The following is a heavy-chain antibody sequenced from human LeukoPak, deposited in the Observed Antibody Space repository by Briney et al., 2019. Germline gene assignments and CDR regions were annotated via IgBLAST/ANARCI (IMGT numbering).Heavy chain of an antibody. CDR3: ASSYEDYVWGSSRFDD. V-gene: IGHV1-18*01. CDR1: GYTFTRYV. Sequence: EASVNVSCKASGYTFTRYVLRWVEQAPGQGLEWMGWISAYNCNTNYAQKRKGRVTMTTDTSTRTAYMELWSLRSDDPAVYYCASSYEDYVWGSSRFDDWGQGTLVTVSS. CDR2: ISAYNCNT. J-gene: IGHJ4*02. D-gene: IGHD3-16*02.